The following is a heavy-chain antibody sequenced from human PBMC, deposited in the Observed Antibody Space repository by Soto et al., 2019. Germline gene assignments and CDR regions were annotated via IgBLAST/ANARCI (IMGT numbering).Heavy chain of an antibody. CDR3: AREGYSSGWYEGVDYFDY. CDR1: GFTVSSNY. D-gene: IGHD6-19*01. CDR2: IYSGGST. V-gene: IGHV3-53*01. J-gene: IGHJ4*02. Sequence: GGSLRLSCAASGFTVSSNYMSWVRQAPGKGLEWVSVIYSGGSTYYADSVKGRFTISRDNSKNTLYLQMNSLRAEDTAVYYCAREGYSSGWYEGVDYFDYWGQGTLVTVSS.